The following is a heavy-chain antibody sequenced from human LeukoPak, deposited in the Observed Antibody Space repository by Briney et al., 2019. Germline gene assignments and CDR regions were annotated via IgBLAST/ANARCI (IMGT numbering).Heavy chain of an antibody. CDR2: INSDGGST. Sequence: GGSLRLSCAASGFTFSSYWMHWVRQAPGKGLLWVSRINSDGGSTNYADSVKGRFTISRDNSKNTLYLQMNSLRAEDTAVYYCAKVSRYYYDSSGYYPFDYWGQGTLVTVSS. CDR1: GFTFSSYW. CDR3: AKVSRYYYDSSGYYPFDY. V-gene: IGHV3-74*01. D-gene: IGHD3-22*01. J-gene: IGHJ4*02.